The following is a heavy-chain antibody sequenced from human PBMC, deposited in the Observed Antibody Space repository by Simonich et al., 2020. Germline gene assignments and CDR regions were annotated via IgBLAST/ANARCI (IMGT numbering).Heavy chain of an antibody. CDR2: IYYGGST. J-gene: IGHJ4*02. CDR1: GGSISSYY. CDR3: ARHDRWLQFYFDY. D-gene: IGHD5-12*01. Sequence: QVQLQESGPGLVKPSETLSLTCTVSGGSISSYYWSWIRQPPGKGLVWIGNIYYGGSTNYNPSLKMRVTISVDTSKNQFSLKLSSVTAADTTVYYCARHDRWLQFYFDYWGQGTLVTVSS. V-gene: IGHV4-59*08.